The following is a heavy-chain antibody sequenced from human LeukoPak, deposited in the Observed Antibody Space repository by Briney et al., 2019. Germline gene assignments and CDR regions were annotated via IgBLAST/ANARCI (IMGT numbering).Heavy chain of an antibody. Sequence: GRSLRLSCAASGFTFCSYAMHWVRQAPGKGLEWVAVISYDGSNKYYADSVKGRFTISRDNSKNTLYLQMNSLRAEDTAVYYCAREATGGFDPWGQGTLVTVSS. J-gene: IGHJ5*02. CDR3: AREATGGFDP. CDR1: GFTFCSYA. CDR2: ISYDGSNK. V-gene: IGHV3-30*01.